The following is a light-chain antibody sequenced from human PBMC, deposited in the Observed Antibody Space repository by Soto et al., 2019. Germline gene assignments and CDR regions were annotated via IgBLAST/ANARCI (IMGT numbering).Light chain of an antibody. Sequence: QLVLTQPPSVSGAPGQRVTISCTGDSSNIGTPHDVQWYQQFPGTVPKLLIYSDHQRPSGVPDRFSGSKSGTSASLAISGLQSEDEADYYCAAWDDTLQGSVFGTGTKLTVL. J-gene: IGLJ1*01. CDR1: SSNIGTPHD. V-gene: IGLV1-40*01. CDR3: AAWDDTLQGSV. CDR2: SDH.